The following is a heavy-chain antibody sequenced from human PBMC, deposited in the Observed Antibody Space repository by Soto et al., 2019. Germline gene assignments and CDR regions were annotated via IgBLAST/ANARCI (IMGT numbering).Heavy chain of an antibody. CDR2: ISYDGSNK. CDR1: GFTLSNYA. Sequence: GGSLRLSCVASGFTLSNYAMHWVRQAPGKGLEWVAVISYDGSNKYYADSVKGRFTISRDNSKNTLYLQMNSLRAEDTAVYYCARDRLRYNWNDFPYYYYGMDVWGQGTTVTVSS. D-gene: IGHD1-1*01. CDR3: ARDRLRYNWNDFPYYYYGMDV. J-gene: IGHJ6*02. V-gene: IGHV3-30-3*01.